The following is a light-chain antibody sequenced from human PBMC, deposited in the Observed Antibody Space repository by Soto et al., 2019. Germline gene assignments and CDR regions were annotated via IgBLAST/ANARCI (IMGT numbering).Light chain of an antibody. CDR3: QQYGSSLIT. J-gene: IGKJ5*01. V-gene: IGKV3-20*01. Sequence: EIVLTQSPGTLSLSPGERATLSCRASQSVSSSYLAWYQQKPGQAPRLLLYGASSRATGMPDRFSGSGSGPDFTLTISRLEPEDFAVYYCQQYGSSLITFGQGTRLEIK. CDR2: GAS. CDR1: QSVSSSY.